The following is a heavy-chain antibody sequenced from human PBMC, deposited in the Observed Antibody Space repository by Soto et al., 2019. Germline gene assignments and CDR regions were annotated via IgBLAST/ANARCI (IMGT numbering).Heavy chain of an antibody. V-gene: IGHV3-48*03. J-gene: IGHJ4*02. Sequence: EVQLVESGGGFVQPGGSLRLSCAASGFTFRNYEMNWVRKAPGKGLEWVSYISSSGITTYYADFAAGRFTISRDNAKELLYLHLNSLRVEDTAVYYCARYGTRADWWGLGTQVTVSS. CDR2: ISSSGITT. D-gene: IGHD1-1*01. CDR1: GFTFRNYE. CDR3: ARYGTRADW.